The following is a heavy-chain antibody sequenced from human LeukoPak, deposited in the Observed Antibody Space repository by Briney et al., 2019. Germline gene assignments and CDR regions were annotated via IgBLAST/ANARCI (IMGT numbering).Heavy chain of an antibody. CDR2: ISESGGST. D-gene: IGHD3-10*01. J-gene: IGHJ4*02. V-gene: IGHV3-23*01. CDR3: AKRGIVIRGVLIIGFHKEAYYFDY. Sequence: GGSLRLSCVVSGITLSNYAMSWVRQAPGKGLEWVSGISESGGSTKYADSVKGRFTISRDNSLNTVYLQMNSLRAEDTAIYFCAKRGIVIRGVLIIGFHKEAYYFDYWGQGILVTVSS. CDR1: GITLSNYA.